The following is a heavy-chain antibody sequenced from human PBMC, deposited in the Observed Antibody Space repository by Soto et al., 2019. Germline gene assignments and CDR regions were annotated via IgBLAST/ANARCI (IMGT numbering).Heavy chain of an antibody. D-gene: IGHD2-15*01. J-gene: IGHJ4*02. CDR3: SRGILV. V-gene: IGHV4-31*03. Sequence: QVQLQESGPGLVKPSQTLSLTCTVSGGSMNSGGYCWSWIRQHPGEGREWIGCISYGGTTSYNPSLKSRVIISVDTSKNQFSLKLTSVTAADTAVYYCSRGILVWGQGTLITVSS. CDR2: ISYGGTT. CDR1: GGSMNSGGYC.